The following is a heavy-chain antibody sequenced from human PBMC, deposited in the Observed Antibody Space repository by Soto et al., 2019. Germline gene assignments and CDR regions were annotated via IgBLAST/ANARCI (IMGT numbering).Heavy chain of an antibody. J-gene: IGHJ4*02. CDR2: INPSGGST. V-gene: IGHV1-46*01. D-gene: IGHD3-22*01. CDR1: GYTFASYY. Sequence: GASVKVSCKASGYTFASYYMQWVRQAPGQGLEWMGIINPSGGSTSYAQKFQGRVTMTRDTSTSTVYMELSSLRSEDSAMYYCARRSAYNLDYWGQGTLVTVSS. CDR3: ARRSAYNLDY.